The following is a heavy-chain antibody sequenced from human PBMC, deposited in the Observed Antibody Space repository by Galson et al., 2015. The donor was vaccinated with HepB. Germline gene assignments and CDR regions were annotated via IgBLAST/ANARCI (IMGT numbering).Heavy chain of an antibody. CDR1: GYSFTTYW. V-gene: IGHV5-51*01. J-gene: IGHJ4*02. CDR2: IYPGDSDT. CDR3: ARGEYNYGYDY. D-gene: IGHD5-18*01. Sequence: QSGAEVKKPGESLKISCKGSGYSFTTYWIGWVRQMPGRGLEWMGIIYPGDSDTRFSPSFQGQVTISADKPISTAYLQWSSLKASDTAIYYCARGEYNYGYDYWGQGTLVTVSS.